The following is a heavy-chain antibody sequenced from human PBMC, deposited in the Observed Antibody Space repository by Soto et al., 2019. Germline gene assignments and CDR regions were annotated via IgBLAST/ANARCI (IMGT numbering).Heavy chain of an antibody. V-gene: IGHV3-48*02. CDR3: ARNEYYYDSSGYYYDWFDP. CDR2: ISSSSSTI. CDR1: GFTFSSYS. J-gene: IGHJ5*02. D-gene: IGHD3-22*01. Sequence: GGSLRLSCAASGFTFSSYSMNWVRQAPGKGLEWVSYISSSSSTIYYADSVKGRFTISRDNAKNSLYLQMNSLRDEDTAVYYCARNEYYYDSSGYYYDWFDPWGQGTLVTVSS.